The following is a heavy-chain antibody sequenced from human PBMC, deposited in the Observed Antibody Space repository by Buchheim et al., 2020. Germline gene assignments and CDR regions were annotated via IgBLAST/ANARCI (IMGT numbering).Heavy chain of an antibody. J-gene: IGHJ6*02. V-gene: IGHV3-23*01. D-gene: IGHD2-2*01. Sequence: EVQLLESGGGLVQPGGSLRLSCAASGFTFSSYAMSWVRQAPGKGLEWVSAISGSGGSTYYADSVKGRFTISRDNSQNTLYLQMNSLRAEDTAVYYCAGYYAVVPAAIYQTGGMDVWGQGTT. CDR2: ISGSGGST. CDR1: GFTFSSYA. CDR3: AGYYAVVPAAIYQTGGMDV.